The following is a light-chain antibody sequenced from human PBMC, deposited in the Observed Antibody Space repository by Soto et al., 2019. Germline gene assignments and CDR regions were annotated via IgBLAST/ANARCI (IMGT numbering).Light chain of an antibody. CDR1: QSVSSN. CDR3: QQYNNWPPSWT. Sequence: EVVMTQSPATLSVSPGERATLSCRASQSVSSNLAWYQQKPGQAPRLLIYLASTRATGIPARFSGSGSGTEFTLTISSLQSEDFAVYYCQQYNNWPPSWTLGQGTKVDIK. V-gene: IGKV3-15*01. J-gene: IGKJ1*01. CDR2: LAS.